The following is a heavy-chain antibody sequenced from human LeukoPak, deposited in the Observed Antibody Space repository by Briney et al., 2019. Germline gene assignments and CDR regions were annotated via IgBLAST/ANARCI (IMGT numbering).Heavy chain of an antibody. CDR2: IKQDGSEK. J-gene: IGHJ6*03. CDR1: GFTFSSYW. Sequence: GGSLRLSCAASGFTFSSYWMTWVRQAAGKGLEWVANIKQDGSEKYSVDSLKGRFTSSRDNAKKLHYLQTNSRRVEDTAVYYCARVGPPYYYYLDVWRKGTTVTVSS. CDR3: ARVGPPYYYYLDV. V-gene: IGHV3-7*01.